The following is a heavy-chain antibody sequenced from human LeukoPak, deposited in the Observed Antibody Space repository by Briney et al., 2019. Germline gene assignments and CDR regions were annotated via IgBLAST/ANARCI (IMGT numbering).Heavy chain of an antibody. D-gene: IGHD3-10*01. CDR1: GYTFTGYY. CDR3: AREDHYYGSGSNSQNWFDP. Sequence: GASVKVSCKASGYTFTGYYMHWVRQAPGQGLEWMGWINPNSGGTNYAQKFQGRVTMTRDTSISTAYMELSRLRSDDTAVYYCAREDHYYGSGSNSQNWFDPWGQGTLVTVSS. V-gene: IGHV1-2*02. J-gene: IGHJ5*02. CDR2: INPNSGGT.